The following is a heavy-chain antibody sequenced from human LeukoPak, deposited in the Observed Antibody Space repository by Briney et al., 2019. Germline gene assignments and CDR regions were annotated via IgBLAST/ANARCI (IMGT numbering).Heavy chain of an antibody. Sequence: SETLSLTCSVSGGSISGYYWSWIRQPAGKGLEWIGRVYTSGSTNWSTNYNPSLKSRVTISVDTSKNQFSLKLSSVTAADTAVYYCARCLGSSWYLLGNWFDPWGQGTLVTVSS. CDR2: VYTSGSTNWST. V-gene: IGHV4-4*07. D-gene: IGHD6-13*01. CDR1: GGSISGYY. CDR3: ARCLGSSWYLLGNWFDP. J-gene: IGHJ5*02.